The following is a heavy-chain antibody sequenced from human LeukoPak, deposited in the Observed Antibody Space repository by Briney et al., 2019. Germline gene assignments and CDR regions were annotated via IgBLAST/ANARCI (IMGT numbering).Heavy chain of an antibody. CDR1: GYTFTTSY. CDR2: IKPGGDNT. V-gene: IGHV1-46*01. Sequence: GASVKVSCKAAGYTFTTSYIHWVRQAPGQGLERMGLIKPGGDNTNYAQNFQGRVTMTSDTSASTVYMELSSLRSEDTAIYYCARIRDGYNDAYDIWGKGTVVTVPS. CDR3: ARIRDGYNDAYDI. J-gene: IGHJ3*02. D-gene: IGHD5-24*01.